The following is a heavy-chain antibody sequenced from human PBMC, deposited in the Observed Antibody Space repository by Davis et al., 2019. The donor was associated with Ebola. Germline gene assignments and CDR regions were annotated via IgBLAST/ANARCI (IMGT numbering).Heavy chain of an antibody. J-gene: IGHJ4*02. V-gene: IGHV1-2*02. CDR2: INPNSGGT. CDR3: ARVSATVTTFDS. CDR1: GYTLTSYY. D-gene: IGHD4-17*01. Sequence: AASVKVSCKASGYTLTSYYMHWVRQAPGQGLEWMGWINPNSGGTNYAQKFQGRVTMTRDTSISTAYMELSRLRSDDTAVYYCARVSATVTTFDSWGQGTLVTVSS.